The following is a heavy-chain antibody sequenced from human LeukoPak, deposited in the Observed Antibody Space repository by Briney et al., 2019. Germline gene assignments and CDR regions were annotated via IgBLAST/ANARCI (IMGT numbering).Heavy chain of an antibody. CDR3: ARGQRGRMGPDYYYYYYMDV. Sequence: SETLSLTCTVSGYSISSGYYWGWIRQPPGKGLEWIGSIYHSGSTYYNPSLKSRVTISVDTSKNQFSLKLSSVTAADTAVYYCARGQRGRMGPDYYYYYYMDVWGKGTTVTVSS. CDR2: IYHSGST. D-gene: IGHD6-25*01. CDR1: GYSISSGYY. V-gene: IGHV4-38-2*02. J-gene: IGHJ6*03.